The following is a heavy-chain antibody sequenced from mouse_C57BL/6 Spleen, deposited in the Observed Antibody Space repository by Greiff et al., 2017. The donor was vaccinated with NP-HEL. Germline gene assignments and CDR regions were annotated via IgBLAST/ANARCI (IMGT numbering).Heavy chain of an antibody. Sequence: EVQGVESGGGLVQPGGSLSLSCAASGFTFTDYYMSWVRQPPGQALEWLGFIRHKANGYTSEYSASGKGRFTISRDNSQSIHYLQMKAPRGEESASYYCARYTYGRLYCFDYWGQGTTLTVSS. CDR1: GFTFTDYY. J-gene: IGHJ2*01. D-gene: IGHD1-1*01. CDR3: ARYTYGRLYCFDY. CDR2: IRHKANGYTS. V-gene: IGHV7-3*01.